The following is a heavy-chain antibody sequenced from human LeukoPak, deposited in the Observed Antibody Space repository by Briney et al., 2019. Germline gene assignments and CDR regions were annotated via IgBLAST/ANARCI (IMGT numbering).Heavy chain of an antibody. J-gene: IGHJ4*02. V-gene: IGHV3-49*04. Sequence: PGGSLRLSCTASGFTFGDYGMSWVRQAPGKGLEWVGFIRSKAHGGTTEYAASVKGRFIISRDDFKSIAYLQMNSLKTEDTAVYYCTRSSSGWYSDYWGQGTLVTVSS. CDR1: GFTFGDYG. CDR2: IRSKAHGGTT. D-gene: IGHD6-19*01. CDR3: TRSSSGWYSDY.